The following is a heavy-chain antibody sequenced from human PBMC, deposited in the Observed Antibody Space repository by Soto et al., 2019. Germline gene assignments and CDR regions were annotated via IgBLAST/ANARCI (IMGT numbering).Heavy chain of an antibody. D-gene: IGHD6-13*01. V-gene: IGHV4-34*01. Sequence: SETLSLTCAVYGGSFSGYYWSWIRQPPGKGLEWIGEINHSGSTNYNPSLKSRVTISVDTSKNQFSLKLSSVTAADTAVYYCARGNGGIAAAGTHKDYYYYGMDVWGQGTTVTVSS. J-gene: IGHJ6*02. CDR1: GGSFSGYY. CDR2: INHSGST. CDR3: ARGNGGIAAAGTHKDYYYYGMDV.